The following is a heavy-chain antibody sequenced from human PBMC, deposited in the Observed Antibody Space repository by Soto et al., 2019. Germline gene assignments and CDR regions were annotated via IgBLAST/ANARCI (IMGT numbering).Heavy chain of an antibody. CDR3: AAGIFWSGYYFDY. Sequence: PSVKVSCKASGFTFTSSAVQWVRQARGQRLEWIGWIVVGSGNTNYAQKFQERVTITRDMSTSTAYMELSSLRSEDTAVYYCAAGIFWSGYYFDYWGQGSLVTVSS. V-gene: IGHV1-58*01. CDR2: IVVGSGNT. J-gene: IGHJ4*02. D-gene: IGHD3-3*01. CDR1: GFTFTSSA.